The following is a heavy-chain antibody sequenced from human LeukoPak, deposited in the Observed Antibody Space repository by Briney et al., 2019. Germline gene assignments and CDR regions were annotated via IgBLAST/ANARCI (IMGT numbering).Heavy chain of an antibody. CDR2: IKSKTDGGTT. D-gene: IGHD3-10*01. J-gene: IGHJ6*03. CDR1: GFTFSNAW. Sequence: PGGSLRLSCAASGFTFSNAWMSWVRQAPGKGLEWVGRIKSKTDGGTTDYAAPVKGRFTISRDDSKNTLYLQMNSLKTEDTAVYYCTTAGGKTYYYGSGSGGDYYYYMDVWGKGTTVTVSS. V-gene: IGHV3-15*01. CDR3: TTAGGKTYYYGSGSGGDYYYYMDV.